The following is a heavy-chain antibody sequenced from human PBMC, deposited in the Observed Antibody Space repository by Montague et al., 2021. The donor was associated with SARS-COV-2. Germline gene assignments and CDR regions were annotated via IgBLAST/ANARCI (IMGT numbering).Heavy chain of an antibody. CDR1: GGSINSGGYY. D-gene: IGHD1-7*01. J-gene: IGHJ4*02. V-gene: IGHV4-31*03. CDR2: VYHTGNT. CDR3: ARLNYWAPFDF. Sequence: TLSLTSTVSGGSINSGGYYWTWIRQHPVRGLEWIGYVYHTGNTHYSPSLESRLTISVDTSKNQFSLKLTSVTAADTAIYYCARLNYWAPFDFWGQGALVTVSS.